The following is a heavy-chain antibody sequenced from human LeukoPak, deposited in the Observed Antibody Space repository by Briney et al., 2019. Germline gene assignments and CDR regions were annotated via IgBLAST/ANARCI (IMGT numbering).Heavy chain of an antibody. J-gene: IGHJ4*02. CDR3: ARDLETRHIVVVPAAGY. Sequence: GGSLRLSCAASGFTFSDYYMSWIRQAPGKGLEWVSYISSSGSTIYYADSVKGRFTISRDNAKNSLYLQMNSLRAEDTAVYYCARDLETRHIVVVPAAGYWGQGTLVTVSS. D-gene: IGHD2-2*01. CDR1: GFTFSDYY. CDR2: ISSSGSTI. V-gene: IGHV3-11*01.